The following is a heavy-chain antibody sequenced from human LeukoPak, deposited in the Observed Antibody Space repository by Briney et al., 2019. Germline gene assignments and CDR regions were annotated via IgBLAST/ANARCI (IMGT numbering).Heavy chain of an antibody. CDR3: ARVDRRGYSDYTAILPDY. CDR2: IYPHDSET. V-gene: IGHV5-51*01. CDR1: GYNFISNW. Sequence: GESLKISCQGSGYNFISNWIGWVRQTPGKGLEFLGIIYPHDSETIYSSSFQGQVTVSADKSISTAYLQWNSLKASDTAMYYCARVDRRGYSDYTAILPDYWGQGTLVTVSS. D-gene: IGHD5-12*01. J-gene: IGHJ4*02.